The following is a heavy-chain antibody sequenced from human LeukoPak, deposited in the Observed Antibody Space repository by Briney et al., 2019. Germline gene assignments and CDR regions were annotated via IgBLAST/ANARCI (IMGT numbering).Heavy chain of an antibody. J-gene: IGHJ4*02. Sequence: NASETLSLTCTVSGGPISRNNFFWGWIRQPPGKGLEWIGSIYYSGNTYYNPSLKGRLTIAVDTSRNQFSLKMSSVTAADTAVYYCATVGDNGGYYPFDYWGQGTLVTVSS. V-gene: IGHV4-39*01. D-gene: IGHD4-17*01. CDR2: IYYSGNT. CDR1: GGPISRNNFF. CDR3: ATVGDNGGYYPFDY.